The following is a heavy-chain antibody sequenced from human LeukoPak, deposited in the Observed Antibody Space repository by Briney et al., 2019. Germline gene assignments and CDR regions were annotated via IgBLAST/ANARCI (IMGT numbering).Heavy chain of an antibody. CDR3: ARAPSEIGGYYPEYFRH. J-gene: IGHJ1*01. CDR1: GFSFSSHW. D-gene: IGHD3-22*01. Sequence: GGALRLSCAASGFSFSSHWMHWVRQAPGKGLVWVSRIKSDGKTNYADSVKGRFTISRDNAKNTVSLQMNSLRAEDTGVYYCARAPSEIGGYYPEYFRHWGQGTLVTVPS. CDR2: IKSDGKT. V-gene: IGHV3-74*01.